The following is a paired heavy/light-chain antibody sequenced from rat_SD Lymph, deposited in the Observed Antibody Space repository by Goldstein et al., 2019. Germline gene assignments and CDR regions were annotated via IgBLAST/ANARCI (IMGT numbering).Heavy chain of an antibody. CDR3: AYTVVGAFDY. J-gene: IGHJ2*01. V-gene: IGHV8-3*01. CDR1: GTSLSTSNMG. D-gene: IGHD1-1*01. Sequence: QVTLKESGPGMLQPSQTLSLTCTFSGTSLSTSNMGLSWLRQPSGKGLEWLASIWNNDNYYNPSLRSRLTISKETSKNQVLLKFTSMEPADTATYYCAYTVVGAFDYWGQGVMVTVSS. CDR2: IWNNDN.
Light chain of an antibody. CDR3: QQYYDTDT. J-gene: IGKJ2-2*01. V-gene: IGKV8S6*01. CDR2: WAS. Sequence: DIVMTQSPSSLAVSAGETVTINCKSSQSLLYSGNQKNYLAWYQQKPGQSPKLLIYWASTRQSGVPDRFIGSGSGTDFTLTISSVQAEDLAIYYCQQYYDTDTFGAGTKLELK. CDR1: QSLLYSGNQKNY.